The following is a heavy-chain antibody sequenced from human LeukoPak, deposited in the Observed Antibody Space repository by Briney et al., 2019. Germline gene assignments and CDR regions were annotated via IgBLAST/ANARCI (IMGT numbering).Heavy chain of an antibody. Sequence: SETLPLTCSVSGGSISTGTYYGGWFRQPPGRGLERIGTIFYSGSTYYNPSLKSRVTISVDTSKNQFSLKLSSVTAADTAVFYCARLNWNSAFDIWGQGTMVTVSS. CDR2: IFYSGST. CDR3: ARLNWNSAFDI. D-gene: IGHD1-7*01. J-gene: IGHJ3*02. V-gene: IGHV4-39*01. CDR1: GGSISTGTYY.